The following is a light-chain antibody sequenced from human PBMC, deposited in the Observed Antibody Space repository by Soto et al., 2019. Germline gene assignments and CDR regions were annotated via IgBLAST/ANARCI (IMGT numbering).Light chain of an antibody. CDR3: QQYNNYWT. CDR2: DAS. Sequence: DIQMTQSPSTLSASVGDRVTITCRASQSISSWLAWYQQKPGKAPKLLIYDASSLESGVPSRFSGSGSATEFTLTISSLQPDDFATYYCQQYNNYWTFXQGTKVDTK. CDR1: QSISSW. J-gene: IGKJ1*01. V-gene: IGKV1-5*01.